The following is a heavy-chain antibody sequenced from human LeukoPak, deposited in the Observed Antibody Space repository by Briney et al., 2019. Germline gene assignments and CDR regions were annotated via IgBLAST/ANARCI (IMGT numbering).Heavy chain of an antibody. CDR2: ISSSSSYI. CDR3: ARDRRPYYYDSSGYYFDY. V-gene: IGHV3-21*01. Sequence: GGSLRLSCAVSGFTFSDYSMNWVRQAPGKGLEWVSTISSSSSYIYYADSVKGRFTISRDNAKNSLYLQMNSLRAEDTAVYYCARDRRPYYYDSSGYYFDYWGQGTLVTVSS. CDR1: GFTFSDYS. J-gene: IGHJ4*02. D-gene: IGHD3-22*01.